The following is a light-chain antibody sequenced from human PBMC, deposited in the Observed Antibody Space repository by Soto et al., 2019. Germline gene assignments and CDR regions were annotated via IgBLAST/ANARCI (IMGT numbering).Light chain of an antibody. J-gene: IGLJ1*01. V-gene: IGLV1-51*01. CDR3: GSWDSSMSAYV. CDR2: DDN. Sequence: VLTQPPSVSAAPGQKVTISCSGSSSNIGGNSVSWYQQLPGTAPKLLIYDDNKRPSGIPDRFSGSKSGTSATLGITGFQNGDEADYYCGSWDSSMSAYVFGTGTKVTVL. CDR1: SSNIGGNS.